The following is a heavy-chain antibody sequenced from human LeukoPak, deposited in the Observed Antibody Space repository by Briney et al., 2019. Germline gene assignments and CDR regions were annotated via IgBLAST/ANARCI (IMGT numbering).Heavy chain of an antibody. Sequence: ASVKVSCKASGYTFTSYYMHWVRQAPGQGLEWMGIINPSGGSTSYAQKFQGRVTMTRDMSTSTVYMELSSLRAEDTAVYYCARDRNRWELFDYWGQGTLVTVSS. D-gene: IGHD1-26*01. CDR1: GYTFTSYY. CDR3: ARDRNRWELFDY. V-gene: IGHV1-46*01. CDR2: INPSGGST. J-gene: IGHJ4*02.